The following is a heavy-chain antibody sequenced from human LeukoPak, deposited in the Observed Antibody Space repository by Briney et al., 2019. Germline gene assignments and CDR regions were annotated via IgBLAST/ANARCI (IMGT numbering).Heavy chain of an antibody. D-gene: IGHD2-21*02. V-gene: IGHV3-9*01. J-gene: IGHJ4*02. CDR2: ISWNSGSI. CDR3: ARLLRYTDFDY. CDR1: GFTFDDYA. Sequence: GGSLRLSCAASGFTFDDYAMHWVRQAPGKGLEWVSGISWNSGSIGYAGSVKGRFTISRDNAQNSLYLQMNSLRAEDTAVYYCARLLRYTDFDYWGQGTLVTVSS.